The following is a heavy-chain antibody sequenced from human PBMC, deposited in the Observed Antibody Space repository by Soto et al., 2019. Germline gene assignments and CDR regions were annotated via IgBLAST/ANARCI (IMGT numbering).Heavy chain of an antibody. CDR3: ARDHYYGSGSYLY. D-gene: IGHD3-10*01. J-gene: IGHJ4*02. V-gene: IGHV4-59*11. CDR1: GDSLKNHY. Sequence: KPSETLSLTCSVSGDSLKNHYWAWIRHSPGKGLEWIGNIYDSGSTNYNPSLKSRVTISVDTSKNQFSLKLSSVTAADTAVYYCARDHYYGSGSYLYWGQGTLVTVSS. CDR2: IYDSGST.